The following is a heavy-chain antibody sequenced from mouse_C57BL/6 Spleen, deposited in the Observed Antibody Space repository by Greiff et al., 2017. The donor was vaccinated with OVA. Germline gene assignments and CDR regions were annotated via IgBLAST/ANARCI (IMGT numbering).Heavy chain of an antibody. J-gene: IGHJ2*01. CDR1: GYSFTGYY. Sequence: VQLQQSGPELVKPGASVKISCKASGYSFTGYYMNWVKQSPEKSLEWIGEINPSTGGTTYNQKFKAKATLTVDKSSSTAYMQLKSLTSEDSEVYESARGATEVASCDYWGQGTTLTVSS. V-gene: IGHV1-42*01. D-gene: IGHD1-1*01. CDR2: INPSTGGT. CDR3: ARGATEVASCDY.